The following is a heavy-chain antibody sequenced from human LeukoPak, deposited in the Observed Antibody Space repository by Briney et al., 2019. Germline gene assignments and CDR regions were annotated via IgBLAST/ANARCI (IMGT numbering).Heavy chain of an antibody. J-gene: IGHJ4*02. CDR3: ATGRGLSN. CDR1: GVTFSIFW. CDR2: IKQDGSEQ. Sequence: GGSLRPSCAGSGVTFSIFWMTWVRQAPGQGLEWVANIKQDGSEQYHVDSVKGRFIVSRDNAKNSLFLQMNSLRADDTAVYYCATGRGLSNWGQGTLVTVSS. V-gene: IGHV3-7*01. D-gene: IGHD3-10*01.